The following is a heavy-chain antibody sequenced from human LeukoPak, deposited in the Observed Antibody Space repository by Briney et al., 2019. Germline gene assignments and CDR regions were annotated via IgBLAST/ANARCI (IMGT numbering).Heavy chain of an antibody. D-gene: IGHD3-9*01. Sequence: HPGGSLRLSCAASGFTFSSYGMNWVRQTPGKGLEWVANIKKDGTEKNHADSVKGRFTIFRDNAKNLLYLQMNNLRVEDTAVYYCAGKLRGTGYPDFWGQGTLLTVSS. V-gene: IGHV3-7*01. CDR2: IKKDGTEK. J-gene: IGHJ4*02. CDR1: GFTFSSYG. CDR3: AGKLRGTGYPDF.